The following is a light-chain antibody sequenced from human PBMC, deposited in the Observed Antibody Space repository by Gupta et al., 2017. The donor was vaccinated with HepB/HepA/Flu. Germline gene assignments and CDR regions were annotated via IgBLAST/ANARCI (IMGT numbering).Light chain of an antibody. J-gene: IGKJ3*01. CDR3: QQDDSTPVT. Sequence: DIVMTQSPDSLAVSLGERATINCKSSQSVLYSSNNKNYLAWYQQKPGQPPKLLIYWASTRESGVPDRFSGSGSGTDFTLTISSLRAEDVAVYYCQQDDSTPVTFGHGTRVDIK. CDR1: QSVLYSSNNKNY. V-gene: IGKV4-1*01. CDR2: WAS.